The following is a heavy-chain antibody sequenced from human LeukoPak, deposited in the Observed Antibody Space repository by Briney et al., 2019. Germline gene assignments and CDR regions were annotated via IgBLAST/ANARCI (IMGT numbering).Heavy chain of an antibody. CDR2: IKSKTSGGTT. J-gene: IGHJ4*02. D-gene: IGHD6-6*01. Sequence: GGSLRLSCAASGFNFNNAWMSWVRQAPGMGLEWVGRIKSKTSGGTTDYAAPVEGRFTISRDDSKNTLFLQMNSLKTEDTAFYYCTTYMAAHPDNFGFWGQGTLVTVSS. CDR1: GFNFNNAW. V-gene: IGHV3-15*01. CDR3: TTYMAAHPDNFGF.